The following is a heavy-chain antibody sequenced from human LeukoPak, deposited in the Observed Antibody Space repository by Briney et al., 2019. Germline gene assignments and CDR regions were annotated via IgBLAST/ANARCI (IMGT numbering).Heavy chain of an antibody. Sequence: SGGSLRLSCAASGFTFSDYYMSWIRQAPGKGLEWVSYISSSGSTIYYADSVKGRFTISRDNAKNSLYLQMNSLRAEDTAVYYCARLHRGEPYYYYYYGMDVWGQGTTVTVS. CDR1: GFTFSDYY. D-gene: IGHD1-14*01. CDR3: ARLHRGEPYYYYYYGMDV. J-gene: IGHJ6*02. V-gene: IGHV3-11*01. CDR2: ISSSGSTI.